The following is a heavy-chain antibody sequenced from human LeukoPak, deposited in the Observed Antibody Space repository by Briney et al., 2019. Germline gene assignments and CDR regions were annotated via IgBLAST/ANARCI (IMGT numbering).Heavy chain of an antibody. Sequence: ASVKVPCKASGYTFTNNYLHWVRQAPGQGLEWMGMIYPRDGSTSYAQNFQGRVTVTRDTSTTTVHMELRGLRSEDTAVYYCARDQEGFDYWGQGIPVTVSS. J-gene: IGHJ4*02. V-gene: IGHV1-46*01. CDR1: GYTFTNNY. CDR2: IYPRDGST. CDR3: ARDQEGFDY.